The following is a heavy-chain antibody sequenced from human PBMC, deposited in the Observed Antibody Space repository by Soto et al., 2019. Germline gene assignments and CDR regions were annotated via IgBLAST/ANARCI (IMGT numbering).Heavy chain of an antibody. D-gene: IGHD3-10*01. Sequence: SETLSLTCTVSGGSISSGDYSWSWIRQPPGKGLECIAYIYSNGGAYYNPSLKSRVIVLVDTSRNQFSLTLRYVTAADTAVYYCARDTGSGPSWFDPWGHGTLVTVSS. J-gene: IGHJ5*02. CDR3: ARDTGSGPSWFDP. CDR2: IYSNGGA. V-gene: IGHV4-30-4*01. CDR1: GGSISSGDYS.